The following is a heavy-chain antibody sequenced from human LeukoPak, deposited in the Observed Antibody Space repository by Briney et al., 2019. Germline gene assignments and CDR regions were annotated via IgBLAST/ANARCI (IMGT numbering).Heavy chain of an antibody. CDR3: AKDSGFLAVGITEYFQH. Sequence: GGSLRLSCAASGFTFTTYWMGWVRQAPGKGLEWVANIKQDGSEQYYVDSVKGRFTISRDNAKNSLSLQMNSLRAEDTAVYYCAKDSGFLAVGITEYFQHWGQGTLVTVSS. J-gene: IGHJ1*01. CDR1: GFTFTTYW. V-gene: IGHV3-7*01. D-gene: IGHD3-3*01. CDR2: IKQDGSEQ.